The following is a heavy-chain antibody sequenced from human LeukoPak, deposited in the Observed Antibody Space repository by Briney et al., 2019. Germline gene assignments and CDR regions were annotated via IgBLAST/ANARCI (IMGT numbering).Heavy chain of an antibody. CDR3: VEFAPGSLSGDWFDP. Sequence: GGSLSLSWAVSGFTFSISAVRGVRQAPGKVLEWVSAISGTVGTTWYADSVKGRFTISRDNTKNTLFLQMNSLRAEDTARYYWVEFAPGSLSGDWFDPWGQGTLVTVSS. J-gene: IGHJ5*02. D-gene: IGHD7-27*01. CDR1: GFTFSISA. V-gene: IGHV3-23*01. CDR2: ISGTVGTT.